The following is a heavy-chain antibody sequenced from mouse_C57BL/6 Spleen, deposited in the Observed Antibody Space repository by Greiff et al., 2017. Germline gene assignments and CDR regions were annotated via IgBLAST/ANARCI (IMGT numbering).Heavy chain of an antibody. Sequence: EVQGVESGGGLVQPGGSLSLSCAASGFTFTDYYMSWVRQPPGKALEWLGFIRNKANGYTTEYSASVKGRFTISRDNSQSILYLQMNALRAEDSATYYCARYQTLLRFDYWGQGTTLTVSS. CDR1: GFTFTDYY. CDR3: ARYQTLLRFDY. V-gene: IGHV7-3*01. J-gene: IGHJ2*01. D-gene: IGHD1-2*01. CDR2: IRNKANGYTT.